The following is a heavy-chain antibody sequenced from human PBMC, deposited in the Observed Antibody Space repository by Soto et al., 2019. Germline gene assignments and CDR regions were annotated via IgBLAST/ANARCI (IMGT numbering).Heavy chain of an antibody. CDR3: ARSPRSSPYFDF. Sequence: GQSLKISGHCSAYSFSNFWIGWGRQLPGQGLEWMGIIYPGDHETRYSPSFLGKVTISAETSINTAYLQWSSLEASDSAFYFCARSPRSSPYFDFWGQGALVTVSS. J-gene: IGHJ4*02. CDR2: IYPGDHET. CDR1: AYSFSNFW. V-gene: IGHV5-51*01. D-gene: IGHD6-13*01.